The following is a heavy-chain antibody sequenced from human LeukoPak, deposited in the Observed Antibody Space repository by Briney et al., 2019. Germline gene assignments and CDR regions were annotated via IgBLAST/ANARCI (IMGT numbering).Heavy chain of an antibody. CDR2: INWNGGST. V-gene: IGHV3-20*04. CDR3: ARDYLGIQLWRTAYFDY. Sequence: GGSLRLSCAASGFTFDDYGMSWVRQAPGKGLEWVSGINWNGGSTGYADSVKGRFTISRDNAKNSLYLQMNSLRAEDTAVYYCARDYLGIQLWRTAYFDYWGQGTLVTVSS. D-gene: IGHD5-18*01. CDR1: GFTFDDYG. J-gene: IGHJ4*02.